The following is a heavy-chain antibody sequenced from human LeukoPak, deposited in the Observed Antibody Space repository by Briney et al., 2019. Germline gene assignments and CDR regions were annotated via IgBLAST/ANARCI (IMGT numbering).Heavy chain of an antibody. Sequence: PGGSLRLSCAASGFTFSNAWMSWVRQAPGKGLEWVAVISFDGTNKYYANSVQGRFTISRDNSKNTLYLQMNSLRAEDTALYYCARDMYDNGWSSFDYWGQGTLVTVSS. CDR1: GFTFSNAW. D-gene: IGHD3-10*01. J-gene: IGHJ4*02. CDR3: ARDMYDNGWSSFDY. CDR2: ISFDGTNK. V-gene: IGHV3-30-3*01.